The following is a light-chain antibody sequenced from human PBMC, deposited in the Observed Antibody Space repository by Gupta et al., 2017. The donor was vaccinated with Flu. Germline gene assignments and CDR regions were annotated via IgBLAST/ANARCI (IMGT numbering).Light chain of an antibody. CDR2: EVT. V-gene: IGLV2-14*01. J-gene: IGLJ1*01. CDR3: SSYTSRSTYI. Sequence: QSALTQPASVSGSPGQSITISCTGTSRDVGGYDYVSWYLQHPGKAPTVLIFEVTNRPSGVSNRFSGSKSGHTASLTISGLQADDEGDYYCSSYTSRSTYILGTGTKVTVL. CDR1: SRDVGGYDY.